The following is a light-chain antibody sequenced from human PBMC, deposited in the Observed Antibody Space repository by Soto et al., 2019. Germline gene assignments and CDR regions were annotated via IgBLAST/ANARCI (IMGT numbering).Light chain of an antibody. CDR1: TGAVTSGHY. Sequence: QTVATQEPSLTVSPGGTVTLTCGSSTGAVTSGHYPYWFQQKPGQAPRTLIYDTNNKHSWTPARFSGSLLGGKAALTLSGAQPDDEADYYCLLTYSGARVFGGGTKVTVL. CDR2: DTN. J-gene: IGLJ3*02. V-gene: IGLV7-46*01. CDR3: LLTYSGARV.